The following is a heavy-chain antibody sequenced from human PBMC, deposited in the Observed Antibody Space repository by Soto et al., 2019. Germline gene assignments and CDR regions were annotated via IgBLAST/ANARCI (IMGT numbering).Heavy chain of an antibody. CDR1: GGSISSSSYY. Sequence: SETLSLTCTVAGGSISSSSYYWGWIRQPPGKGLEWIGSIYYSGSTYYNPSLKSRVTISVDTSKNQFSLKLSSVTAADTAVYYCARTYYYGSGSYYNWFDPWGQGTLVTVS. CDR3: ARTYYYGSGSYYNWFDP. CDR2: IYYSGST. V-gene: IGHV4-39*01. J-gene: IGHJ5*02. D-gene: IGHD3-10*01.